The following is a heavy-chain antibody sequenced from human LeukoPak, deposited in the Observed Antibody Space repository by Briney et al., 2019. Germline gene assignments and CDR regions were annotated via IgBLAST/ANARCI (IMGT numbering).Heavy chain of an antibody. V-gene: IGHV3-23*01. Sequence: GGSLRLSCAASGFTVSSNYMSWVRQAPGKGLEWVSAISGSGGSTYYADSVKGRFTISRDNSKNTLYLQMNSLRAEDTAVYYCAKTNGSGWYQRTIDYWGQGTLVTVSS. CDR3: AKTNGSGWYQRTIDY. J-gene: IGHJ4*02. D-gene: IGHD6-19*01. CDR2: ISGSGGST. CDR1: GFTVSSNY.